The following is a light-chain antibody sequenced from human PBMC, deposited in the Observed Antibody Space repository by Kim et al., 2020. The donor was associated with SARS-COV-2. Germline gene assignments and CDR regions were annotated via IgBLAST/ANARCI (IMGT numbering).Light chain of an antibody. V-gene: IGKV2-28*01. Sequence: PASISCRSSQSLIHRNGYNYLDWYVQKPGQSPQLLIYLGSTRASGVPDRFSGSGSGTDFTLKISRVEAEDVGVYYCMQALQTPLAFGGGTKVDIK. CDR2: LGS. CDR1: QSLIHRNGYNY. J-gene: IGKJ4*01. CDR3: MQALQTPLA.